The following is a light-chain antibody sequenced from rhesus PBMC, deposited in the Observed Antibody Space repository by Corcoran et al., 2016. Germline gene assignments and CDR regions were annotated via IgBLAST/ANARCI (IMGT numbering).Light chain of an antibody. CDR3: QHSYGPPYS. J-gene: IGKJ2*01. V-gene: IGKV1-74*01. CDR2: AAS. Sequence: DIQMTQSPSSLSASVGDRVTITCRASENVNNYLHWYQQKPGKAPKLLIYAASTLQSGVPSRFSGSGSGTEYTFTISSLQPEDVATYYYQHSYGPPYSFGQGTKVEIK. CDR1: ENVNNY.